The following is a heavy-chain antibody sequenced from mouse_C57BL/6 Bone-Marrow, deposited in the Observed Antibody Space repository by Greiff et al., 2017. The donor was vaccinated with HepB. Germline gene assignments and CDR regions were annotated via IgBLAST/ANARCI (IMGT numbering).Heavy chain of an antibody. CDR2: ISSGSSTI. J-gene: IGHJ2*01. D-gene: IGHD1-1*01. CDR1: GFTFSDYG. CDR3: AMDHYGSSHYFDY. Sequence: EVKVEESGGGLVKPGGSLKLSCAASGFTFSDYGMHWVRQAPEKGLEWVAYISSGSSTIYYAATVKGRFTISRDNAKNTLFLQMTSLRSEDTAMYYCAMDHYGSSHYFDYWGQGTTLTVSS. V-gene: IGHV5-17*01.